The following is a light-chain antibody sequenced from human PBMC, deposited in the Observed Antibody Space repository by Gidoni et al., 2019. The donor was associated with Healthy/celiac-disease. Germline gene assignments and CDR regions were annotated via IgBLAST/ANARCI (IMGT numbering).Light chain of an antibody. J-gene: IGLJ3*02. CDR1: SSNIRSNY. CDR2: DNN. V-gene: IGLV1-51*01. CDR3: GTWDSSLSVWV. Sequence: SALTQTPSVSASPGHKVTIYCSGSSSNIRSNYLSWYQQLPGTAPKPFIYDNNKRPSGIPDRFSGSKSGTSATLGITGLQTGDEADYYCGTWDSSLSVWVFGGGTKLTVL.